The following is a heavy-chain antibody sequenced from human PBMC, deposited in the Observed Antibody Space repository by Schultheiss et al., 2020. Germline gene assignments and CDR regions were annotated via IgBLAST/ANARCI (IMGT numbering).Heavy chain of an antibody. CDR2: IYGNGRT. J-gene: IGHJ5*02. CDR3: AKGNDFWSGYYTLMRFDP. Sequence: GESLKISCAVSGFTVSDNHVTWLRQAPGKGLECVSVIYGNGRTYHADSVRGRLTISRDNSKNTVYLQMNSLRVEDTAVYYCAKGNDFWSGYYTLMRFDPWGQGTLVTVSS. CDR1: GFTVSDNH. V-gene: IGHV3-53*01. D-gene: IGHD3-3*01.